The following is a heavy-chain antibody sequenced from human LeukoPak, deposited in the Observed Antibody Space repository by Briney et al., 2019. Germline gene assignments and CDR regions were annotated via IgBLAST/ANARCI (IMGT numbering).Heavy chain of an antibody. J-gene: IGHJ4*02. CDR1: GYRFTELS. CDR2: FDLVHGDT. CDR3: TAGRAYSLLDF. V-gene: IGHV1-24*01. Sequence: GASVKVSCKVSGYRFTELSRHWVRQAPGKGLEWLGGFDLVHGDTIYAQKFQGRVTMTEDTSTDTSYVELSSLGSEDTAVYFCTAGRAYSLLDFWGQGTLVIVSS. D-gene: IGHD5-18*01.